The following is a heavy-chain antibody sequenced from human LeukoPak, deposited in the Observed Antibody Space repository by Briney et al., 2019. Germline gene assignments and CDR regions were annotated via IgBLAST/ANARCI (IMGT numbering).Heavy chain of an antibody. D-gene: IGHD2-21*01. CDR3: ARVGEGVPGYYYYMDV. CDR1: GFTFSSYS. Sequence: GGSLRLSCAASGFTFSSYSMNWVRQAPGKGLEWVSSISSSSSYIYYADSVKGRFTISRDNAKNSLYLQMNSLRAEDTAVYYCARVGEGVPGYYYYMDVWGKGTTVTISS. V-gene: IGHV3-21*01. CDR2: ISSSSSYI. J-gene: IGHJ6*03.